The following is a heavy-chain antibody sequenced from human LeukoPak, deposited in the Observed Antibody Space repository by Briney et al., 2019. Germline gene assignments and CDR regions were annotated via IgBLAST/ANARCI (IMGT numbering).Heavy chain of an antibody. CDR3: ARDASYFVVVPAAISH. CDR2: ISLSSDYI. Sequence: PGGSLRLSCAASGFTFSSYSMIWVRQAPGKGLEWVSSISLSSDYIYYADSVKGRFTISRDNAKNSLYLQMNSLRAEDTAVYYCARDASYFVVVPAAISHWGQGTLVTVSS. D-gene: IGHD2-2*02. V-gene: IGHV3-21*01. CDR1: GFTFSSYS. J-gene: IGHJ4*02.